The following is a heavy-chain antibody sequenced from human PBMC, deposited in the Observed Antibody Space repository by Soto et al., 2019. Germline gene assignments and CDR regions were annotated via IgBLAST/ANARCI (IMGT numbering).Heavy chain of an antibody. D-gene: IGHD3-3*01. CDR2: INHSGST. V-gene: IGHV4-34*01. CDR1: GGSFSGYY. J-gene: IGHJ5*02. CDR3: ARKLRFLEWLFPGNWFDP. Sequence: SETLSLTCAVYGGSFSGYYWSWIRQPPGKGLEWIGEINHSGSTNYNPSLNSRVTISVDTSKNQFSLKLSSVTAADTAVYYCARKLRFLEWLFPGNWFDPWGQGTLVTVSS.